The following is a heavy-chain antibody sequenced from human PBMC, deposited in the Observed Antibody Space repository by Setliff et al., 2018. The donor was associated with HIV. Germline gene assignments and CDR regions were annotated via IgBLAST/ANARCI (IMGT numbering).Heavy chain of an antibody. V-gene: IGHV4-61*02. CDR3: ARQFPPYHSGAHYSDL. D-gene: IGHD6-19*01. J-gene: IGHJ5*02. CDR1: GGSISSGSYY. CDR2: IYTSGNT. Sequence: PSETLSLTCSVSGGSISSGSYYWSWIRQPAGKGPEWIGRIYTSGNTNYNPFLKSRVTISVDTSKNQFSLKLTSVTAADAAIYYCARQFPPYHSGAHYSDLWSQGTLVTVSS.